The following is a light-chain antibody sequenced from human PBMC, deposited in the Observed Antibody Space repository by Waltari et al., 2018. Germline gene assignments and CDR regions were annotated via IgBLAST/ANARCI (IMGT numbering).Light chain of an antibody. CDR1: TRDVGRYNY. Sequence: QSALTQPASVSGSPGQSITISCTGTTRDVGRYNYVSWYQCHPGKAPELIIYEVTNRPSGGSARFSGSKSGNTASLSISGLQPEDEADYYCSSYTSIKTPYVVFGGGTKVTVL. V-gene: IGLV2-14*01. J-gene: IGLJ2*01. CDR2: EVT. CDR3: SSYTSIKTPYVV.